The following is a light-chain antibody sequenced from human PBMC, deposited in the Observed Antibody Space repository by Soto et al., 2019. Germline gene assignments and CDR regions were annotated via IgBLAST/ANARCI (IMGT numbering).Light chain of an antibody. CDR3: TSYAGTKNYVV. CDR1: STYIAESDY. CDR2: EVS. V-gene: IGLV2-8*01. J-gene: IGLJ2*01. Sequence: QSVLTQPPSASGSPGQSVTISCTGTSTYIAESDYVSWYQQSPGKAPKLVIYEVSKRPSGVPDRFSGSKSGNTASLTVSGLQTEDEAVYFCTSYAGTKNYVVFGGGTKLTVL.